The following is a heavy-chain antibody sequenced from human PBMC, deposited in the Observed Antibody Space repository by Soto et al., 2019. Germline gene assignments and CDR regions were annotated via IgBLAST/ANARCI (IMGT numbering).Heavy chain of an antibody. D-gene: IGHD2-2*01. Sequence: QVQLVQSGAEVKKPGASVKVSCKASGYTFTSYGISWVRQAPGQGLEWMGWISAYNGNTNYAQKLQGRVTMTTDTSTSAAYMELRSLRSDDTAVYYCERLYCSSTSCSSIDYWGQGTLVTVSS. V-gene: IGHV1-18*01. CDR1: GYTFTSYG. CDR2: ISAYNGNT. J-gene: IGHJ4*02. CDR3: ERLYCSSTSCSSIDY.